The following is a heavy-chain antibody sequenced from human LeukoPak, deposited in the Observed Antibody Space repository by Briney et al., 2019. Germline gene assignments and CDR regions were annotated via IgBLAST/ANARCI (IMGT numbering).Heavy chain of an antibody. CDR3: ARSDGYGLVGI. Sequence: SETLSLTCTVSGVSISSGSNYWGWIRQPPGKTLEWIGSIYSRGNTYYNPSLKSRVIILIDTAKNHFSLNLSSVTAADTAVYYCARSDGYGLVGIWGQGTMVTVSS. J-gene: IGHJ3*02. CDR1: GVSISSGSNY. V-gene: IGHV4-39*07. D-gene: IGHD3-10*01. CDR2: IYSRGNT.